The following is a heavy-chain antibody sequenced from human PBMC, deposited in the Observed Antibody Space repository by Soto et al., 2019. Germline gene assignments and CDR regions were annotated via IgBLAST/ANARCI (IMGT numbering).Heavy chain of an antibody. J-gene: IGHJ4*02. CDR2: ISGSGGST. CDR1: GFTFSSYA. V-gene: IGHV3-23*01. Sequence: PGGSLRLSCAASGFTFSSYAMSWVRQAPGKGLEWVSAISGSGGSTYYADSVKGRFTISRDNSKNTLFLQMNSLRAEDTAVYYCAKVVDYDITGYYSHLDHWGQGNLVTLSS. D-gene: IGHD3-22*01. CDR3: AKVVDYDITGYYSHLDH.